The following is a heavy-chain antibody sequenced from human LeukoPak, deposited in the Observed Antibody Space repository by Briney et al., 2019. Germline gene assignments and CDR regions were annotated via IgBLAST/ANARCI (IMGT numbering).Heavy chain of an antibody. CDR1: GGSISSGDYY. CDR2: IYYSGST. J-gene: IGHJ1*01. CDR3: ARARDYRWFGAFQH. Sequence: SETLSLTCTVSGGSISSGDYYWSWIRQPPGKGLEWIGYIYYSGSTYYNPSLKSRVTISVDTSKNQFSLKLSSVTAADTAVYYCARARDYRWFGAFQHWGQGTLVTVSS. V-gene: IGHV4-30-4*01. D-gene: IGHD3-10*01.